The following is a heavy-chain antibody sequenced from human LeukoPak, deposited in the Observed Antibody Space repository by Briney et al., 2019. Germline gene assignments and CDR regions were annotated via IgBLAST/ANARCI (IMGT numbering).Heavy chain of an antibody. CDR1: GYSISSGYY. CDR2: IYHSGST. V-gene: IGHV4-38-2*02. CDR3: ARDYSSGVWYFDL. Sequence: SETLSLTCAVSGYSISSGYYWGWIWQPPGKGLEWIGSIYHSGSTYYNPSLKSRVTISVDTSKNQFSLKLSSVTAADTAVYYCARDYSSGVWYFDLWGRGTLVTVSS. J-gene: IGHJ2*01. D-gene: IGHD6-25*01.